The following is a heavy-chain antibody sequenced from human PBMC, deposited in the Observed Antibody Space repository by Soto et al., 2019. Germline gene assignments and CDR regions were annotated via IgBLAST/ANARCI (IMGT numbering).Heavy chain of an antibody. CDR3: ARGGGSGSSPYYYYYYGMDV. V-gene: IGHV4-34*01. Sequence: QVQLQQWGAGLLKPSETLSLICAVYGGSFSGYYWSWIRQPPGKGLEWIGEINHSGSTNYNPSLKSRVNISVDTSKNQFSLKLSSVTAADTAVYYCARGGGSGSSPYYYYYYGMDVWGQGTTVTVSS. CDR2: INHSGST. J-gene: IGHJ6*02. CDR1: GGSFSGYY. D-gene: IGHD3-10*01.